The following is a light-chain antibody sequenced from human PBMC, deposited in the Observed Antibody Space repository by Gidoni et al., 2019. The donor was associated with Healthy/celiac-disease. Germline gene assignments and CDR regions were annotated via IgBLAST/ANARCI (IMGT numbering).Light chain of an antibody. CDR2: DAS. CDR3: QQRSNWPLMYT. V-gene: IGKV3-11*01. CDR1: QSVISY. J-gene: IGKJ2*01. Sequence: EIMLTQSPATLSLSPGERATLSCRASQSVISYLAWYQQKPGQAPRLLIYDASNRATGIPARCSGSGSGTDFTLTISSLEPEDFAVYYCQQRSNWPLMYTFGQGTKLEIK.